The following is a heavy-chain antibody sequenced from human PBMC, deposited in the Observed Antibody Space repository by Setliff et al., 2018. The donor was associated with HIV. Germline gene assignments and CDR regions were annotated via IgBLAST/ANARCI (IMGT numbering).Heavy chain of an antibody. J-gene: IGHJ4*02. Sequence: GGSLRLSCATSGFSFSNYWMDWVRQAPGKGLEWVATIKKDGGEKYYVDSVKGRFTISRDNARNLLYFCAKDAGPLVGASRGYFDSWGQGILVTVSS. CDR2: IKKDGGEK. V-gene: IGHV3-7*01. CDR3: FDS. CDR1: GFSFSNYW. D-gene: IGHD1-26*01.